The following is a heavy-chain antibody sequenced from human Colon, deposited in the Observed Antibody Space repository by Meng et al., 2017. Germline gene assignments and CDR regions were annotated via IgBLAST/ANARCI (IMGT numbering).Heavy chain of an antibody. V-gene: IGHV6-1*01. D-gene: IGHD5-18*01. CDR2: TYYRSKWYN. Sequence: QVPLQQSAPGLVKPSQTLSHPRFLSGDSVSSNAAAWNWIRQSPSRGLEWLGRTYYRSKWYNEYAVSVKSRMTFNADTSKNQVSLQVNSVTPEDTAVYYCARDHGYSYGLPLDYWGQGILVTVSS. CDR3: ARDHGYSYGLPLDY. CDR1: GDSVSSNAAA. J-gene: IGHJ4*02.